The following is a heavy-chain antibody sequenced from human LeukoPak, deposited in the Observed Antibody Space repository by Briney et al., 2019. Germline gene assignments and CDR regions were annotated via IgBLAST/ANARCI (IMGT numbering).Heavy chain of an antibody. V-gene: IGHV3-7*01. CDR2: IKQDGSEP. Sequence: GGSLRLSCAASGFTFSSYWMNWVRQAPGKGLEWVANIKQDGSEPYYVHSVMGRFPISRDNAKNSLNLQMNSLRVEDTAVYYCARAGGARSSWSYWGQGTLVTVSS. J-gene: IGHJ4*02. CDR1: GFTFSSYW. CDR3: ARAGGARSSWSY. D-gene: IGHD6-13*01.